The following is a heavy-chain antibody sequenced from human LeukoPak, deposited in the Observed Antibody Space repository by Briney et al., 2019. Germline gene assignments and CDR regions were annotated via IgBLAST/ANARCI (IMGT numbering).Heavy chain of an antibody. Sequence: GESLRLSCAASGFTFSTHAMHWVRQAPGKGLEWVTVTSYDGRLKYYADSVKGRFTISIDSSKNTLFLQMTSLRPEDTAVYFCARDSVNSWDMDVWGQGTTVTVSS. CDR1: GFTFSTHA. CDR3: ARDSVNSWDMDV. CDR2: TSYDGRLK. J-gene: IGHJ6*02. D-gene: IGHD1-26*01. V-gene: IGHV3-30*04.